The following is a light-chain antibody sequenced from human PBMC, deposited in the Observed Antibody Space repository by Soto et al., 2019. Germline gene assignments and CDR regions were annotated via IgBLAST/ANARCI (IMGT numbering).Light chain of an antibody. J-gene: IGLJ2*01. CDR3: CSFALRSTLI. CDR2: DVT. V-gene: IGLV2-14*01. Sequence: QSALTQPASISGSPGQSITISCTGTISDIGGYNYVSWYQHHPGKAPKLIIYDVTRRPSGVSPRFSGSKSGNTASLTISGLQAEDEADYYCCSFALRSTLIFGGGTKLTVL. CDR1: ISDIGGYNY.